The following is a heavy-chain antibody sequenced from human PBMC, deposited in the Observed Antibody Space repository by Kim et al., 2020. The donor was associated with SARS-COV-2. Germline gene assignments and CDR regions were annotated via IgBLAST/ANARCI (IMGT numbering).Heavy chain of an antibody. CDR2: IWYDGSNK. J-gene: IGHJ4*02. Sequence: GGSLRLSCAASGFTFSSYGMHWVRQAPGKGLEWVAVIWYDGSNKYYADSVRGRFTISRDNSKNTLYLQMNSLRAEDTAVYYCAKGWIQLWSPFDYWGQGT. CDR3: AKGWIQLWSPFDY. CDR1: GFTFSSYG. V-gene: IGHV3-33*06. D-gene: IGHD5-18*01.